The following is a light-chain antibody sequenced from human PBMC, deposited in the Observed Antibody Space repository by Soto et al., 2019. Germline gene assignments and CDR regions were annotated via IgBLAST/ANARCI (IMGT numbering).Light chain of an antibody. CDR3: CAYTSSSALGV. J-gene: IGLJ3*02. CDR1: SSDVGAYNF. CDR2: DVS. V-gene: IGLV2-14*03. Sequence: QSVLTQPASVSGSPGQSITISCTGTSSDVGAYNFVSWYQQHPGKAPKLMIYDVSNRPSGVSNRFSGSKSGNTASLTISWLQAEDEAAYFCCAYTSSSALGVFGGGTKLTVL.